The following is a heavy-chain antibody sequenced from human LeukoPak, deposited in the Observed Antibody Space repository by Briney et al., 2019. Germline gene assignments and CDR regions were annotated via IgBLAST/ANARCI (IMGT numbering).Heavy chain of an antibody. J-gene: IGHJ6*02. CDR2: INPKNGGT. Sequence: ASVTVSCKASGYTFSGYYIHWVRPAPRQGLEWMGWINPKNGGTNYAQKFQGRVTMTRDTSISTAYMELSRLISDDTAVYYCARGEGMGPYYDSSGYYLDVWGQGTTVTVSS. D-gene: IGHD3-22*01. V-gene: IGHV1-2*02. CDR3: ARGEGMGPYYDSSGYYLDV. CDR1: GYTFSGYY.